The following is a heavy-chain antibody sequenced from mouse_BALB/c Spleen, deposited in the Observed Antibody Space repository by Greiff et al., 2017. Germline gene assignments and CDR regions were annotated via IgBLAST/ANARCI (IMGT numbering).Heavy chain of an antibody. CDR2: ISSGGSYT. J-gene: IGHJ2*01. CDR1: GFTFSSYT. V-gene: IGHV5-6-4*01. Sequence: DVKLVESGGGLVKPGGSLKLSCAASGFTFSSYTMSWVRQTPEKRLEWVATISSGGSYTYYPDSVKGRFTISRDNAKNTLYLQMSSLKSEDTAMYYCTRGGFDYWGQGTTLTVSS. CDR3: TRGGFDY.